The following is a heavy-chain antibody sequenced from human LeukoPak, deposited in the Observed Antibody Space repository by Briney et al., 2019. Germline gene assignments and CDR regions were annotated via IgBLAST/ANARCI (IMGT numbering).Heavy chain of an antibody. Sequence: GGSLRLSCAASGFTFSGYGMHWVRQAPGKGLEWVAVISYDGSHKYYADSVQGRFTISRDNSKNTLYLQMNSLRPDDTAVYYCAKWDFDYWGQGTLVTVSS. CDR1: GFTFSGYG. J-gene: IGHJ4*02. V-gene: IGHV3-30*18. CDR3: AKWDFDY. CDR2: ISYDGSHK.